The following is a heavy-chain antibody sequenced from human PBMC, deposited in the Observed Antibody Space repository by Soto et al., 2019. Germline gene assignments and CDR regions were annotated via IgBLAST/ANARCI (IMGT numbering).Heavy chain of an antibody. V-gene: IGHV4-4*07. D-gene: IGHD6-13*01. J-gene: IGHJ6*02. CDR3: ARYSSNWFQTEGMDV. Sequence: SETLSLTCTVSGGSISTYYWSWIRQPAGKGLEWIGRIDTSGNTNYNPSLKSRVTMSVDTSKKQLSLKLTSVTAADTAVYYCARYSSNWFQTEGMDVWGQGTTVTVS. CDR2: IDTSGNT. CDR1: GGSISTYY.